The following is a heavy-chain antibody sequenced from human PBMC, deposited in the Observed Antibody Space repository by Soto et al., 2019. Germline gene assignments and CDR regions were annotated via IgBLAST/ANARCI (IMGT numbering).Heavy chain of an antibody. Sequence: QVQLVQSGAEVKKPGASVKVSCKASGYTFTIYGITWVRQAPGPGLEWMGWISAYNGNTNYAQRLQGRVPMTTDTSTGTAYTELRSLRSDDTAVYYCARGGTVVDYWGQGTLVTVSS. CDR2: ISAYNGNT. CDR3: ARGGTVVDY. V-gene: IGHV1-18*01. J-gene: IGHJ4*02. CDR1: GYTFTIYG. D-gene: IGHD2-2*01.